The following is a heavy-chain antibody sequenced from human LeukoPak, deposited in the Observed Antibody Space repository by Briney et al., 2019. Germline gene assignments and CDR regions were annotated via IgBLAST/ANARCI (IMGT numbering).Heavy chain of an antibody. CDR3: YSGYGDAFDI. CDR1: GFTFSSYW. D-gene: IGHD5-12*01. J-gene: IGHJ3*02. Sequence: PGGSLRLSCVASGFTFSSYWMHWVRQAPGKGLEWVAVISYDGSNKYYADSVKGRFTISRDNSKNTLYLQMNSLRAEDTAVYFGYSGYGDAFDIWGQGTMVTVSS. CDR2: ISYDGSNK. V-gene: IGHV3-30-3*01.